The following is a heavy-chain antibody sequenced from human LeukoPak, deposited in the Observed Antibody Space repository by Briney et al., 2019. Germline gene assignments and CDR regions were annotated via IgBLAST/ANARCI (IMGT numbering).Heavy chain of an antibody. J-gene: IGHJ3*01. CDR1: GFTFIGYG. D-gene: IGHD2-21*02. V-gene: IGHV3-30*18. CDR2: ITYDGSNQ. Sequence: GGSLRLSCEASGFTFIGYGMHWVRQAPGKGLEWVAGITYDGSNQYYTDSVKGRFTISRDNSKNTLYLQMNSLRPEDTAVYYCAKPRGGDSWAFDFWGQGTMVTVSS. CDR3: AKPRGGDSWAFDF.